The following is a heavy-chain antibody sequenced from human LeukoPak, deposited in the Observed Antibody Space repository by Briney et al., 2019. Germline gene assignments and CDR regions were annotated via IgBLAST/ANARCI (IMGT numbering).Heavy chain of an antibody. V-gene: IGHV4-4*09. Sequence: SETLSLTCTVSGGSISSYYWSWIWHPPGKGLEWIGYIYTSGSTNYNPSLKSRVTISVDTSKNQFSLKLSSVTAADTAVYYCARHWGSSSHFDYWGQGTLVTVSS. J-gene: IGHJ4*02. CDR1: GGSISSYY. CDR3: ARHWGSSSHFDY. CDR2: IYTSGST. D-gene: IGHD6-13*01.